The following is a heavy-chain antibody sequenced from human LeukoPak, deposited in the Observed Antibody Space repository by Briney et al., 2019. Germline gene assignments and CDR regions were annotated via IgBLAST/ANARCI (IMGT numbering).Heavy chain of an antibody. Sequence: GGSLRLSCAASGFTFSSYAMHWVRQAPGKGLEWVSAISGSGGSTYYADSVKGRFTISRDNSKNTLYLQMSSLRAEDTADYFCASDAAQQQLSNLFHGMDVWGQGTTVTVSS. CDR2: ISGSGGST. J-gene: IGHJ6*02. D-gene: IGHD6-13*01. CDR3: ASDAAQQQLSNLFHGMDV. CDR1: GFTFSSYA. V-gene: IGHV3-23*01.